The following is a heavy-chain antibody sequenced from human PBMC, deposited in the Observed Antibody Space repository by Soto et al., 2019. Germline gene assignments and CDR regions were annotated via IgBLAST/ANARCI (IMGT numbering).Heavy chain of an antibody. CDR1: GFSLSNARMG. CDR2: IFSNDEK. CDR3: ARIVVVVPAAIEGMDV. Sequence: GSGPTLVNPTETLTLTCTVSGFSLSNARMGVSWIRQPPGKALEWLAHIFSNDEKSYSTSLKSRLTISKDTSKSQVVLTMTNMDPVDTATYYCARIVVVVPAAIEGMDVWGQGTTVTVSS. J-gene: IGHJ6*02. D-gene: IGHD2-2*02. V-gene: IGHV2-26*01.